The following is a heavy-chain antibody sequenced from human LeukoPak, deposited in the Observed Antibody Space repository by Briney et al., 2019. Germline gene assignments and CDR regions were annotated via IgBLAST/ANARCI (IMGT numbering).Heavy chain of an antibody. Sequence: SQTLSLTCTVSGGSISSGDYYWSWIRQPPGKGLEWIGYIYYSGSTYYNPSLKSRVTISVDTSKNQFSLKLSSVTAADTAVYYCARSPTVRWFGELKYNWFDPWGQGTLVTVSS. D-gene: IGHD3-10*01. J-gene: IGHJ5*02. CDR3: ARSPTVRWFGELKYNWFDP. V-gene: IGHV4-30-4*01. CDR1: GGSISSGDYY. CDR2: IYYSGST.